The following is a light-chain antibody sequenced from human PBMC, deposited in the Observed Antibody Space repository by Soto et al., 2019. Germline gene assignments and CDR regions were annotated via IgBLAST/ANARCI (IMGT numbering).Light chain of an antibody. J-gene: IGKJ1*01. V-gene: IGKV1-5*01. CDR1: QSISTW. CDR3: QQYNSDSWT. Sequence: DIQITQSPSTLSASVGDRVTITCRASQSISTWLAWYQQKPGKAPKLLIYDASSLQSGVPPRFSGSGSATEFTLTISSLQPDDFATYYCQQYNSDSWTFGQGTKVDIK. CDR2: DAS.